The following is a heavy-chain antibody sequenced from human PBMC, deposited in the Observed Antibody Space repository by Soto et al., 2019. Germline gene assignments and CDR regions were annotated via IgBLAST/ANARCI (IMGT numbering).Heavy chain of an antibody. CDR1: GFTFDDYT. D-gene: IGHD3-10*01. CDR3: AKDLRNKLWFGEQPFDY. CDR2: ISWDGGST. J-gene: IGHJ4*02. V-gene: IGHV3-43*01. Sequence: PGVSLRLSCAASGFTFDDYTMHWVRQAPGKGLEWVSLISWDGGSTYYADSVKGRFTISRDNSKNTLYLQMNSLRAEDTAVYYCAKDLRNKLWFGEQPFDYWGQGTLVTVS.